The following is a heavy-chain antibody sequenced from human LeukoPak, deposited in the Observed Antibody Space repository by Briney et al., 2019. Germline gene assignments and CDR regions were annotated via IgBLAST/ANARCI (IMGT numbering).Heavy chain of an antibody. D-gene: IGHD3-3*01. V-gene: IGHV3-23*01. CDR3: ASGPPFLKYFEY. CDR1: GFTFGNYW. CDR2: ISVGAEYI. J-gene: IGHJ4*02. Sequence: GGSLRLSCAASGFTFGNYWMHWFRQAPGKGLEWVSTISVGAEYIFYADSVKGRFTISRDDSNNALYLQMHSLRAEDTALYYCASGPPFLKYFEYWGQGTLVTVSS.